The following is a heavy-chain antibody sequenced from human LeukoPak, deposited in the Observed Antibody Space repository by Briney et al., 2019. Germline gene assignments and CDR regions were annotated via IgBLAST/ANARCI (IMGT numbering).Heavy chain of an antibody. D-gene: IGHD2-2*01. CDR1: GGSISSYY. V-gene: IGHV3-23*01. J-gene: IGHJ6*02. CDR2: VSGSGGST. Sequence: ETLSLTCTVAGGSISSYYWSWVRQAPGKGLEWVSSVSGSGGSTYYADSVKGRFTISRDNSQNTLYLQMNSLRAEDTAVYYCARAMRYCSSTSCAHYYHYGMDVWGQGTTVTVSS. CDR3: ARAMRYCSSTSCAHYYHYGMDV.